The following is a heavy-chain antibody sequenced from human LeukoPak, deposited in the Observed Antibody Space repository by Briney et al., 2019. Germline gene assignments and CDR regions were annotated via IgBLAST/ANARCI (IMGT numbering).Heavy chain of an antibody. J-gene: IGHJ4*02. D-gene: IGHD4-17*01. Sequence: GGSLRLSCAASGFTFSSYDMHWVRQATGKGLEWVSAIGTAGDTYYPGSVKGRFTISRENAKNSLYLQMNSLRAEDTAIYYCARASGYGALDYWGQGTLVTVSS. CDR2: IGTAGDT. CDR3: ARASGYGALDY. CDR1: GFTFSSYD. V-gene: IGHV3-13*01.